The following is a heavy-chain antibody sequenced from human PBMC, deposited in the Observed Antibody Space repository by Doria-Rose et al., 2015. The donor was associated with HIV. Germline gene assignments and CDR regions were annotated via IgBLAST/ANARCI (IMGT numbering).Heavy chain of an antibody. CDR1: GVSLSSPGMG. CDR2: IFSDDER. J-gene: IGHJ4*02. CDR3: ARIKSSRWYHKYYFDF. Sequence: SGPVLVKPTETLTLACTVSGVSLSSPGMGVSWIRQPPGKALEWPANIFSDDERSYTTSLSSRLTISSGTSKGQVVLTMTDMDPVDTATYYCARIKSSRWYHKYYFDFWGQGTLVIVSA. V-gene: IGHV2-26*01. D-gene: IGHD6-13*01.